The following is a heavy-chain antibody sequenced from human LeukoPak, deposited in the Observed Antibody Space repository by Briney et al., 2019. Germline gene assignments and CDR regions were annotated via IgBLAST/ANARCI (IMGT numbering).Heavy chain of an antibody. D-gene: IGHD3-9*01. J-gene: IGHJ6*02. CDR1: RSTSDDYA. CDR2: TLWNSGRI. V-gene: IGHV3-9*02. CDR3: AKGGYDILTGYPPPPVPIYYYGMDV. Sequence: SLRLSCPASRSTSDDYAMHWVRQAPGKVLGWVAGTLWNSGRIGYADYVKGRFTISRDDGKNSLYLQMNSLRAEDTALYYCAKGGYDILTGYPPPPVPIYYYGMDVWGQGTTVTVSS.